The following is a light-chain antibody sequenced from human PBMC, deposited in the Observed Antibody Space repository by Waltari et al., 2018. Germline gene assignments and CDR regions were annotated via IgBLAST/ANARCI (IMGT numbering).Light chain of an antibody. CDR2: WTS. J-gene: IGKJ5*01. Sequence: DIVMTQSPDSLAVSLGERVTINCKSSQSISYSSNNKNYLAWYQQKPGQPPKLLFYWTSTRGSGVPDRFSGSGSGTDFTRTISSLQAEDVAVYYCQQYYSSPITFGQGTRLEIK. CDR1: QSISYSSNNKNY. V-gene: IGKV4-1*01. CDR3: QQYYSSPIT.